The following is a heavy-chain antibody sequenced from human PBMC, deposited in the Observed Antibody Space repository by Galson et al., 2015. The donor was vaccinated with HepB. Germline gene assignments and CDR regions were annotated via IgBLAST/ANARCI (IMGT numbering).Heavy chain of an antibody. CDR2: IYSGGST. V-gene: IGHV3-53*01. J-gene: IGHJ4*02. Sequence: SLRLSCAASGFTVSSNYMSWVRQAPGKGLEWVSVIYSGGSTYYADSVKGRFTISRDNSKNTLYLQMNSLRAEDTAVYYCARARRGYSYGYLDYWGQGTLVTVSS. CDR3: ARARRGYSYGYLDY. CDR1: GFTVSSNY. D-gene: IGHD5-18*01.